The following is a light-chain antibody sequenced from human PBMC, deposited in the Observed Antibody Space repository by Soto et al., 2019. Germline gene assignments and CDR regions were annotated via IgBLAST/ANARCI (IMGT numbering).Light chain of an antibody. J-gene: IGLJ1*01. CDR2: NND. Sequence: SVVAQPPSASGTPGPRVTNSCSGSSSNIGSNTVNWYQQLPGTAPKLLIYNNDQRPSGVPDRFSGSKSGTSASLAISGLQSEDEADYYCAAWDDSRNKVFRSGTKVTFL. V-gene: IGLV1-44*01. CDR3: AAWDDSRNKV. CDR1: SSNIGSNT.